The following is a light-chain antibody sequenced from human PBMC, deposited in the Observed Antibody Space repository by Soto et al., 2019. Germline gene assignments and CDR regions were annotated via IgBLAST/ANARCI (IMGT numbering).Light chain of an antibody. V-gene: IGLV2-8*01. CDR2: EVT. Sequence: QSVLSQPPSASGSPGRSVTISFTGASSDVGGYNFVSWYQQHPGKAPKLLIYEVTKRPSGVPDRFSGSKSGNTASLTVSGLQAEDEADYFCSSYAGSNNLVFGSGTKVTVL. J-gene: IGLJ1*01. CDR1: SSDVGGYNF. CDR3: SSYAGSNNLV.